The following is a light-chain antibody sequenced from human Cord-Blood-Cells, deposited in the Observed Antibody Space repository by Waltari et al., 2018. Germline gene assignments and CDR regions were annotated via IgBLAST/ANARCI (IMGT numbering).Light chain of an antibody. Sequence: QSPATLSLSPGERATLSCRASQSVSSYLAWYQQKPGQAPRLLIYDASNRATGIPARFSGSGSGTDFTLTISSLEPEDFAVYYCQQRSNWPPEITFGQGTRLEIK. CDR3: QQRSNWPPEIT. V-gene: IGKV3-11*01. CDR2: DAS. CDR1: QSVSSY. J-gene: IGKJ5*01.